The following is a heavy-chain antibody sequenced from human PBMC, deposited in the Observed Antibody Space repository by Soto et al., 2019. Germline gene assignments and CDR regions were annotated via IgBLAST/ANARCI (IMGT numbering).Heavy chain of an antibody. Sequence: GESLKISCNGSGYNFTSYWISWVRQMPGKGLEWMGRIDPSDSYTNYSPSFQGHVTISADKSISTAYLQWSSLKASDTAMYYCARHPYSSSSGFFDYWGQGTLVTVSS. CDR3: ARHPYSSSSGFFDY. V-gene: IGHV5-10-1*01. CDR1: GYNFTSYW. CDR2: IDPSDSYT. J-gene: IGHJ4*02. D-gene: IGHD6-6*01.